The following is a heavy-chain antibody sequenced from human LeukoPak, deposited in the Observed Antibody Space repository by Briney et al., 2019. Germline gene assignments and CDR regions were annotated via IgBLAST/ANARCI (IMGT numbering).Heavy chain of an antibody. CDR1: GFTFSTFA. D-gene: IGHD4-23*01. V-gene: IGHV3-23*01. CDR2: ISGSGGST. J-gene: IGHJ4*02. CDR3: ANGGLYSFDY. Sequence: GGSLRLSCAASGFTFSTFAMIWVRQAPGKGLEWVSAISGSGGSTYYADSVKGRFTISRDNSKNTLYLQMNSLRAEDTAVYYCANGGLYSFDYWGQGTLVTVSS.